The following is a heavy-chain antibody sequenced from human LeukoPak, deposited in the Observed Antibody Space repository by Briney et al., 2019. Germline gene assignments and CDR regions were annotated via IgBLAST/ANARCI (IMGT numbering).Heavy chain of an antibody. J-gene: IGHJ4*02. D-gene: IGHD6-13*01. CDR2: FGGGGGPT. CDR1: GFTFSIYG. V-gene: IGHV3-23*01. CDR3: AKDRRQLANFDY. Sequence: PGGSLRLSCVASGFTFSIYGMSWVRQAPGKGLEWVSGFGGGGGPTYYADSVKGRFTISRDNSKNTLYLQMNSLRADDTAVYYCAKDRRQLANFDYWGQGTLVTVSS.